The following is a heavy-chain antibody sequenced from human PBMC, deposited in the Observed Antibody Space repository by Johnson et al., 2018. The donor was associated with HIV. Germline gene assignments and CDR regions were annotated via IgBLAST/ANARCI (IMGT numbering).Heavy chain of an antibody. J-gene: IGHJ3*02. V-gene: IGHV3-33*01. CDR1: GFTFSNYG. D-gene: IGHD7-27*01. Sequence: QVQLVESGGGVVQPGRSLRLSCAASGFTFSNYGMHWVRQAPGKGLEWVAVIWFDGSNKYYADSVKGRFTISMDNAKNSLYLQMNSLRAEDTAVYYCAREMGGEDAFDIWGQGTMVTVSS. CDR3: AREMGGEDAFDI. CDR2: IWFDGSNK.